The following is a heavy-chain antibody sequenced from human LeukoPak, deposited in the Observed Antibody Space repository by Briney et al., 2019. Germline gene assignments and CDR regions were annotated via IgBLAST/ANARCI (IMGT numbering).Heavy chain of an antibody. CDR2: IYGGGST. CDR1: GIIVSNNY. J-gene: IGHJ4*02. D-gene: IGHD6-19*01. CDR3: ARGDSSGYDY. Sequence: GGSLRLSCAASGIIVSNNYMRWVRQAPGKGLEWVSVIYGGGSTYFAGSVKGRFTISRDKSKNTVFLQMNSLRAEDTAVYYCARGDSSGYDYWGQGTLVTVSS. V-gene: IGHV3-53*01.